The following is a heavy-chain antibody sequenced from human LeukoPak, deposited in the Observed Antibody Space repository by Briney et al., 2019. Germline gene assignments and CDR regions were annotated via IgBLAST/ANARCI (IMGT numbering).Heavy chain of an antibody. CDR2: IYHSGST. CDR1: GGSISSDNW. V-gene: IGHV4-4*02. J-gene: IGHJ4*02. CDR3: ARGYGDYVLRYFDY. D-gene: IGHD4-17*01. Sequence: PSETLSLTCAVSGGSISSDNWWSWVRQPPGKGLEWIGEIYHSGSTNYNPSLQSRVTISVDKSNNHFSLRLTSVTAADTAVYYCARGYGDYVLRYFDYWGQGTLVTASS.